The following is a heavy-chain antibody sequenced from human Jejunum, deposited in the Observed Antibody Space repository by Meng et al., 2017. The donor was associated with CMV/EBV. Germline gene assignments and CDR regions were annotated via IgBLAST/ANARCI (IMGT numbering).Heavy chain of an antibody. V-gene: IGHV3-7*01. CDR2: IKQDGSEK. Sequence: MSWVRQAPGKGLEWVANIKQDGSEKYYVDSVKGRFTISRDNAKNSLYLQMNSVRAEDTAVYYCARGQGSETYCSSTSCYRDDAFDIWGQGTMVTVSS. J-gene: IGHJ3*02. CDR3: ARGQGSETYCSSTSCYRDDAFDI. D-gene: IGHD2-2*01.